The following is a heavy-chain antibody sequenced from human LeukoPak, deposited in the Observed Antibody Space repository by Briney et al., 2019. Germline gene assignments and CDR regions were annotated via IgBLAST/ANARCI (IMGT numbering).Heavy chain of an antibody. J-gene: IGHJ6*02. CDR3: ARARRRITIFGVVTGHGMDV. CDR2: INPNSGGT. V-gene: IGHV1-2*02. Sequence: ASVKVSCKASGYTFTSYGISWVRQAPGQGLEWMGWINPNSGGTNYAQESQGRVTMTRDTSISTAYMELSRLRSDDTAVYYCARARRRITIFGVVTGHGMDVWGQGTTVTVSS. D-gene: IGHD3-3*01. CDR1: GYTFTSYG.